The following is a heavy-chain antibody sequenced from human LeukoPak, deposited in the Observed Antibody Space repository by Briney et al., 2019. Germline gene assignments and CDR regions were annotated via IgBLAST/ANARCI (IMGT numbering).Heavy chain of an antibody. CDR2: IYTSGST. D-gene: IGHD1-1*01. CDR3: AREEYNWNDVGWFDP. Sequence: SETLSLTCTVSGGSISSYYWSWIRQPAGKGLEWIGRIYTSGSTNYNPSLKSRVTMSVGTSKNQFSLKLSSVTAADTAVYYCAREEYNWNDVGWFDPWGQGTLVTVSS. V-gene: IGHV4-4*07. CDR1: GGSISSYY. J-gene: IGHJ5*02.